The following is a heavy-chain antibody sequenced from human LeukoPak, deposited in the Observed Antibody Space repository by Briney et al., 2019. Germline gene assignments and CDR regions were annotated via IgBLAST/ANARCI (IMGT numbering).Heavy chain of an antibody. CDR3: AKHLGYSTSSGIDY. D-gene: IGHD6-6*01. Sequence: GGSLRLSCAASGFTFSDYYMNWIRQAPGKGLEWVSTISGGVLSTYYADSVKGRFTISRDNSKNTLYLQMNSLRADDTAVYYCAKHLGYSTSSGIDYWGQGTLVTVSS. V-gene: IGHV3-23*01. CDR1: GFTFSDYY. J-gene: IGHJ4*02. CDR2: ISGGVLST.